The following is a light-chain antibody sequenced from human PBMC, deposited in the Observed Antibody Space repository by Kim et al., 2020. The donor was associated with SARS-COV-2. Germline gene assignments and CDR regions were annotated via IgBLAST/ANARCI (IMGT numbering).Light chain of an antibody. CDR2: SAS. CDR3: LQDNTYPYT. CDR1: QSIKDD. J-gene: IGKJ2*01. V-gene: IGKV1-6*01. Sequence: GDRVTITCRASQSIKDDLGWYQQKPGRAPKLLIYSASTLQNGVPSRFSASGYGTDFTLAISSLQPEDFAAYYCLQDNTYPYTFGQGTKLEI.